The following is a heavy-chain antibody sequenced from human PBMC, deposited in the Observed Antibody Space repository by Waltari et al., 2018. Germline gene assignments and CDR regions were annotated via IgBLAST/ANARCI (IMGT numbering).Heavy chain of an antibody. CDR2: IRSKSYGATG. CDR3: TLLLYDSTPLRDY. V-gene: IGHV3-49*04. Sequence: DVQLVESGGGLVQPGRSLRLSCTVSGFSFDDYAMTWVRQAPGKGLEWLGFIRSKSYGATGEYAASVKGRFTFSRDDSNSIAYLQMNSLKPEDTAVYFCTLLLYDSTPLRDYWGQGTLVTVSS. CDR1: GFSFDDYA. D-gene: IGHD3-16*01. J-gene: IGHJ4*02.